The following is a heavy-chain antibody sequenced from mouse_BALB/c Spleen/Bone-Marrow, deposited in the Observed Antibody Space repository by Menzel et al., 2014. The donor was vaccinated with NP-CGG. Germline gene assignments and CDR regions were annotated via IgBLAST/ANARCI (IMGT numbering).Heavy chain of an antibody. CDR3: ARDGDYRYAWFAY. D-gene: IGHD2-14*01. CDR2: ISDAGSYT. J-gene: IGHJ3*01. V-gene: IGHV5-4*02. CDR1: GFTFSDYY. Sequence: EVQVVESGGGLVKPGGSLKLSCAASGFTFSDYYMYWVRQTPEKRLEWVATISDAGSYTYYPDSVKGRFTISRDNAKNNLYLQMISLKSEDTAMYHCARDGDYRYAWFAYWGQGTLVTVST.